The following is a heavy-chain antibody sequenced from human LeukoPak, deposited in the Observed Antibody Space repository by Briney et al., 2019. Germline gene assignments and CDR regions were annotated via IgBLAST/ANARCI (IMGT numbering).Heavy chain of an antibody. V-gene: IGHV3-48*02. CDR2: ISSSSSTI. Sequence: PGGSLRLSCAAFGFTFSRYVTSWVRQAPGKGLEWVSYISSSSSTIYYADSVKGRFTISRDNAKNSLYLQMNSLRDEDTALYYCARDLRGDYWGQGTPVTVSS. J-gene: IGHJ4*02. CDR3: ARDLRGDY. CDR1: GFTFSRYV.